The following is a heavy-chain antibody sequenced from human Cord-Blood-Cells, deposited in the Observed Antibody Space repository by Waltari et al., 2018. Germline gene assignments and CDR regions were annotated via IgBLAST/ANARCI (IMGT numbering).Heavy chain of an antibody. CDR1: GGTFSSYA. J-gene: IGHJ6*02. CDR3: ANVDIVATGPYYYYGMDV. V-gene: IGHV1-69*01. CDR2: IIPIFGTA. Sequence: QVQLVQSGAEVKKPGSSVKVSCKASGGTFSSYAISWVRQAPGQGLEWMGGIIPIFGTANYAQKFQGRVTITADESTSTAYMELSSLRSEDTAVYYCANVDIVATGPYYYYGMDVWGQGTTVTVSS. D-gene: IGHD5-12*01.